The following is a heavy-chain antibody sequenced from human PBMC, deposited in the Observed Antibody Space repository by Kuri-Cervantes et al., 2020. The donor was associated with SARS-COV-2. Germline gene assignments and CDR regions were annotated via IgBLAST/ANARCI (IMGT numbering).Heavy chain of an antibody. CDR2: ISWNSGSI. J-gene: IGHJ4*02. CDR3: AKGADTAMVTGFDY. Sequence: LTCAASGFTFDDYAMHWVRQAPGKGLEWVSGISWNSGSIGYADSVKGRFTISRDNAKNSLYLQMNSLRAEDMALYYCAKGADTAMVTGFDYWGQGTLVTVSS. CDR1: GFTFDDYA. V-gene: IGHV3-9*03. D-gene: IGHD5-18*01.